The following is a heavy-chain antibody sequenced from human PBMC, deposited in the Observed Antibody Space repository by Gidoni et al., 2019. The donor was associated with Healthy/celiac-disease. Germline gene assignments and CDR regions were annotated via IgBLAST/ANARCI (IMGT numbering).Heavy chain of an antibody. CDR3: ARAQRDLYFDWLSPGYFDY. CDR1: GGSVSSGSYY. J-gene: IGHJ4*02. Sequence: QVQLQESCPGLVTPSETLSLTCPVSGGSVSSGSYYRSSIRQPPGKGLEWMGYIYYSGSTNDNPSLKSRVTISVDTSKNQFSLKLSSVTAADTAVYYCARAQRDLYFDWLSPGYFDYWGQGTLVTVSS. CDR2: IYYSGST. V-gene: IGHV4-61*01. D-gene: IGHD3-9*01.